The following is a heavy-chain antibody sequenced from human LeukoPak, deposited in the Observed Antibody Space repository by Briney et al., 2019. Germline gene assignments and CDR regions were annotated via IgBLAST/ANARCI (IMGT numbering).Heavy chain of an antibody. CDR1: GGSISSYY. CDR2: IYYSGST. V-gene: IGHV4-59*08. CDR3: ARLTYGLGSYYIDY. D-gene: IGHD3-10*01. J-gene: IGHJ4*02. Sequence: SETLSLTCTVSGGSISSYYWSWIRQPPGKGLEWIGYIYYSGSTNYNSSLKSRVTISVDTSKNQFSLKLSSVTAADTAVYYCARLTYGLGSYYIDYWGQGTLVTVSS.